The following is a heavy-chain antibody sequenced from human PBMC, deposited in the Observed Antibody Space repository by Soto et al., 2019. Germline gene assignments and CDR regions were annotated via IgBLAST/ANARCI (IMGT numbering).Heavy chain of an antibody. D-gene: IGHD6-13*01. CDR2: IGSGSP. V-gene: IGHV3-23*01. J-gene: IGHJ5*02. CDR1: GFTFSGYA. CDR3: AQDLGSVWYHYNSSAP. Sequence: EVQLLESGGGLVQPGGSLRLSCAASGFTFSGYAMSWVRQAPGKGLEWVSAIGSGSPFYADSVKGRFTISRDNANSRLYLQMNSLRADDTAVDCCAQDLGSVWYHYNSSAPGGQGTLFTVSS.